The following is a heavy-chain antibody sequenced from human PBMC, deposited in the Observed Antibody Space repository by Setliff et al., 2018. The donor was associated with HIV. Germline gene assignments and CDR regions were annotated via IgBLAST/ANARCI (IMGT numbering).Heavy chain of an antibody. CDR2: MNPNTGVA. CDR3: ASGKGVGGVIITGGLDV. Sequence: ASVQVSCKASGHTFSNSDIHWVRRATGQGLEWMGWMNPNTGVAGYALKFQGRATMTRDTSISTAYMELSSLTSEDTAVYWCASGKGVGGVIITGGLDVWGKGTTVTVSS. D-gene: IGHD3-10*01. V-gene: IGHV1-8*01. J-gene: IGHJ6*04. CDR1: GHTFSNSD.